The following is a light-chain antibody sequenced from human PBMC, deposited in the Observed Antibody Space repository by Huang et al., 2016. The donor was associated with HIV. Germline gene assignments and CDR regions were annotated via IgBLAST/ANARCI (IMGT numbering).Light chain of an antibody. CDR3: QQDNSWPPMT. J-gene: IGKJ1*01. Sequence: EIVMTQSPATLSVSPGERATLSCRASPSVSSDLAWYQQKPGQAPRLLIYGASTRATGIPARFSGSGSGTEITLTISGLQSEDFEVGYCQQDNSWPPMTFGQGTKVEIK. V-gene: IGKV3-15*01. CDR2: GAS. CDR1: PSVSSD.